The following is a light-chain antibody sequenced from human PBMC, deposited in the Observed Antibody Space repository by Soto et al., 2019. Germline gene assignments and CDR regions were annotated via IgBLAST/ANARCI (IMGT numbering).Light chain of an antibody. CDR1: SSDVGSYNR. V-gene: IGLV2-18*01. CDR3: SLYISGSTYV. J-gene: IGLJ1*01. CDR2: EVN. Sequence: ALAQPPSVSGSPGQSVTISCTGTSSDVGSYNRLSWYQQPPGTAPKLIMYEVNTRPSGVPDRFSGSKSGSTASLTISGLQAEDEADYYCSLYISGSTYVFGTGTKVTVL.